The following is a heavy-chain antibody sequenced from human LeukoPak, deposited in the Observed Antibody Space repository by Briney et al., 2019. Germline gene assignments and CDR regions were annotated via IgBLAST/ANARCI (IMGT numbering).Heavy chain of an antibody. CDR3: ARGYYDILTGYFPGDY. V-gene: IGHV4-4*07. J-gene: IGHJ4*02. CDR1: GGSISSCY. CDR2: IYTSGST. D-gene: IGHD3-9*01. Sequence: SETLSLTCTVSGGSISSCYWSWIRQPAGKGLEWIGRIYTSGSTNYNPSLKSRVTMSVDTSKNQFSLKLSSVTAADTAVYYCARGYYDILTGYFPGDYWGQGTLVTVSS.